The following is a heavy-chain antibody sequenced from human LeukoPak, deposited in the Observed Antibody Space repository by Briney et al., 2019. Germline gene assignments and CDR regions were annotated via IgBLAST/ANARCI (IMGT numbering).Heavy chain of an antibody. CDR1: VFTSCTYT. D-gene: IGHD4-17*01. CDR2: INGDGRYI. Sequence: PGGCLRLSCAASVFTSCTYTMNWVRHAPWKGREWVSSINGDGRYIYYADSMKGRFTISRDNAKNSLYLQMNSLRAEDTAMYYCARLGARQVLDYWGQGTLVTVSS. V-gene: IGHV3-21*01. CDR3: ARLGARQVLDY. J-gene: IGHJ4*02.